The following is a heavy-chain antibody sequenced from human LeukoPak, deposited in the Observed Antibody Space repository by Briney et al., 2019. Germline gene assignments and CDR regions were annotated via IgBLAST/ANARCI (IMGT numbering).Heavy chain of an antibody. CDR3: TTSYYDSSGFRA. CDR1: GFSLNNAW. J-gene: IGHJ4*02. V-gene: IGHV3-15*01. Sequence: GGSLRLSCAASGFSLNNAWMSWVRQAPGKGLEWVGRIKSKTDGGTIDYAAPVKGRSTISRDDSKNMVYLLMNSLKTEDTAVYHCTTSYYDSSGFRAWGQGTLVTVSS. D-gene: IGHD3-22*01. CDR2: IKSKTDGGTI.